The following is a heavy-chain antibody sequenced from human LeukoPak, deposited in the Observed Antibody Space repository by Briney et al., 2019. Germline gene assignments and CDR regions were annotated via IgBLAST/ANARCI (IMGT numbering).Heavy chain of an antibody. Sequence: PGGSLRLSCAASGFTFSSYAMHWVRQAPGKGLEWVAVISYDGSNKYYADSVKGRFTISRDNSKNTLYLQMNSLRAEDTAVYYCARDGYSSSWYVDYWGQGTLVTVSS. CDR1: GFTFSSYA. CDR3: ARDGYSSSWYVDY. V-gene: IGHV3-30-3*01. J-gene: IGHJ4*02. D-gene: IGHD6-13*01. CDR2: ISYDGSNK.